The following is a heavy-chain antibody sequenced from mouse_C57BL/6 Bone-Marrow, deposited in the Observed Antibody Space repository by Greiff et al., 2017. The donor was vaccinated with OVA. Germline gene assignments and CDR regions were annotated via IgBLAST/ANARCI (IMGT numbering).Heavy chain of an antibody. Sequence: QVQLQQSGAELVKPGASVKLSCKASGYTFTSYWMQWVKQRPGQGLEWIGEIDPSDSYTNYNQKFKGKATLTVDTSSSTAYMQLSSLTSEDSAVYYCARGGGWGQGTTLTVSS. CDR1: GYTFTSYW. V-gene: IGHV1-50*01. J-gene: IGHJ2*01. CDR2: IDPSDSYT. CDR3: ARGGG. D-gene: IGHD1-1*02.